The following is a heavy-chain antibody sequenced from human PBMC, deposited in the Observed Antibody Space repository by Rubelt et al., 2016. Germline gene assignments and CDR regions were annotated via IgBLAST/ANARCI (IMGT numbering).Heavy chain of an antibody. CDR3: VTEEISSSRSGSTAFDY. Sequence: GGSLRLSCSASGFIFSTYWMTWVRQAPGKGLEWVANIRQDGNEKYYVDSVKGRFTISRGNSKNTFYLQMNSLRAEDTAVYYCVTEEISSSRSGSTAFDYWGQGTLVTVSS. V-gene: IGHV3-7*01. D-gene: IGHD2-2*01. CDR1: GFIFSTYW. CDR2: IRQDGNEK. J-gene: IGHJ4*02.